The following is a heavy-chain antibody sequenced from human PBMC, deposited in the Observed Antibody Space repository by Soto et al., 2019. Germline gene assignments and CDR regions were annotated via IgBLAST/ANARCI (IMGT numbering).Heavy chain of an antibody. D-gene: IGHD2-15*01. CDR2: IVADGSTT. CDR3: ARDQYCSGGSCYEGFLYYGMDV. V-gene: IGHV3-23*01. CDR1: GFTFTAYG. Sequence: GGSLRLSCAASGFTFTAYGMSWARQAPGKGLEWVSGIVADGSTTHYADSVKGRFTISRDNSKNTLYLQMNSLRAEDTAVYYCARDQYCSGGSCYEGFLYYGMDVWGQGTTVTVSS. J-gene: IGHJ6*02.